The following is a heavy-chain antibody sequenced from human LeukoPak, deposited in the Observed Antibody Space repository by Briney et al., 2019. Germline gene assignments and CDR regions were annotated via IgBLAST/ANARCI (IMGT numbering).Heavy chain of an antibody. CDR2: IYSGGST. V-gene: IGHV3-66*01. D-gene: IGHD6-19*01. CDR3: AREGGSGWYSGWFDP. CDR1: GFTVSSNY. Sequence: GSLRLSCAASGFTVSSNYMSWVRQAPGKGLEWVSVIYSGGSTYYADSVKGRFTISRDNARNSLYLQMNSLRAEDTAVYYCAREGGSGWYSGWFDPWGQGTLVTVSS. J-gene: IGHJ5*02.